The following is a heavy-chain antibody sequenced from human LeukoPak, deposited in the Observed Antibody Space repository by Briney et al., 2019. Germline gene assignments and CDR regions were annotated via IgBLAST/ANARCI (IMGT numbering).Heavy chain of an antibody. J-gene: IGHJ4*02. Sequence: GGSLRLSCAASGCTVSTHYMNWVRQAPGKGLEWVSVIENGDKASYADSVKGRFTISRDDSNNKVFLHLNSVRPEDTAVYYCARRGGYSGHDFGGGPEGYLDFWGQGTVVTVSS. CDR1: GCTVSTHY. V-gene: IGHV3-53*01. CDR2: IENGDKA. D-gene: IGHD5-12*01. CDR3: ARRGGYSGHDFGGGPEGYLDF.